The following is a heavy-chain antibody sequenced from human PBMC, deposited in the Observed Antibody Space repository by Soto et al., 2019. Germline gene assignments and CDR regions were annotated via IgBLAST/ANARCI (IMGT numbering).Heavy chain of an antibody. CDR2: INPNSGGT. V-gene: IGHV1-2*02. Sequence: ASVKVSCKASGYTFTGYYMHWVRQAPGQGLEWMGWINPNSGGTNYAQKFQGRVTMTRDTSISTAYMELSRLRSDDTAVYYCARQQRGENGSGFEYWGQGTLVTVSS. CDR3: ARQQRGENGSGFEY. CDR1: GYTFTGYY. J-gene: IGHJ4*02. D-gene: IGHD3-10*01.